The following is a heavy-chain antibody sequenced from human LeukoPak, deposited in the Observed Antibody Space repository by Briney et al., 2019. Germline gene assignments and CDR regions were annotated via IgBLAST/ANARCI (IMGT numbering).Heavy chain of an antibody. D-gene: IGHD6-19*01. CDR3: ARNSESGWRALDY. V-gene: IGHV1-18*04. CDR2: ISAYIVNT. Sequence: GSSVKLSCNASGSTFSIHSICWVRQAPGQGLEWMGWISAYIVNTNYAQKFQGRVTMTTDTSTSTAYMELRTQRSDDTAVYYCARNSESGWRALDYWGQGTLVTVFS. CDR1: GSTFSIHS. J-gene: IGHJ4*02.